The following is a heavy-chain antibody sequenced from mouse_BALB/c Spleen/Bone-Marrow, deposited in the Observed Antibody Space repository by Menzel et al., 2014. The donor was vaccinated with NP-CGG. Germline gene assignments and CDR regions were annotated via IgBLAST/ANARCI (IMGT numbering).Heavy chain of an antibody. CDR3: ARRSQGYAMDY. CDR2: IWAGGST. D-gene: IGHD3-2*02. CDR1: GFSLTSYG. J-gene: IGHJ4*01. V-gene: IGHV2-9*02. Sequence: VMLVESGPGLVAPSQSLSITCTVSGFSLTSYGVHWVRQPPGKGLEWLGVIWAGGSTNYNSALMSRLSISKDNSKSQVFLKMNRLQTDDTAMYYCARRSQGYAMDYWGQGTSVTVSS.